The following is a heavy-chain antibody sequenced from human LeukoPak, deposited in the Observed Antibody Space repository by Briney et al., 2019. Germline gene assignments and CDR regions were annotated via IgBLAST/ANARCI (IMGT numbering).Heavy chain of an antibody. CDR2: IYTSGST. Sequence: ETLSLTRTVSGGSISSYYWSWIRQPAGKGLEWIGRIYTSGSTNYNPSLKSRVTMSVDTSKNQFSLKLSSVTAADTAVYYCARDPNAISNWFDPWGQGTLVTVSS. D-gene: IGHD3-3*02. V-gene: IGHV4-4*07. CDR3: ARDPNAISNWFDP. J-gene: IGHJ5*02. CDR1: GGSISSYY.